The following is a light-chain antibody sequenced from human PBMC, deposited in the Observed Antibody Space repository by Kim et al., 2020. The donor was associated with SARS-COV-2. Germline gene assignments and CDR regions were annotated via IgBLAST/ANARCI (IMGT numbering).Light chain of an antibody. CDR2: DAS. J-gene: IGKJ1*01. Sequence: DIQMTQSPSTLSASVGDRVTITCRASQTLSGRLAWYQQKPGKAPKLLFFDASTLESGVPSRFRGSGSGTDFILTISSLQPDDSATYYCQHRKTFGQGTKVDIK. CDR3: QHRKT. V-gene: IGKV1-5*01. CDR1: QTLSGR.